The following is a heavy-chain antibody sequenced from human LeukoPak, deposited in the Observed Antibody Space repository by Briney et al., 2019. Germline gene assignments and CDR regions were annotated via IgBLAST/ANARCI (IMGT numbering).Heavy chain of an antibody. Sequence: GGSLRLSCAASGFTFSSYGMNWVRQAPGKGLEWVSSISSSSSYIYYADSVKGRFTISRDNAKNSLYLQMNSLRAEDTAVYYCARIYCGGDCPPPDAFDIWGQGTMVTVSS. J-gene: IGHJ3*02. D-gene: IGHD2-21*02. CDR3: ARIYCGGDCPPPDAFDI. CDR1: GFTFSSYG. V-gene: IGHV3-21*01. CDR2: ISSSSSYI.